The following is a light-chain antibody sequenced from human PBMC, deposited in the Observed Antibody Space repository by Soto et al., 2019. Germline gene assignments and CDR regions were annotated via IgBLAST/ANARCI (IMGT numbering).Light chain of an antibody. CDR1: SSDVGGYNY. Sequence: SVLTQPASGFGSPGQSITISCPGTSSDVGGYNYVSWYQQHPGKAPKLMIHDVNNRPSGISDRFSGSKSGNTASLTISGLQAEDEADYYCSSFTSSTSYVFGTGTKVTVL. V-gene: IGLV2-14*03. CDR3: SSFTSSTSYV. CDR2: DVN. J-gene: IGLJ1*01.